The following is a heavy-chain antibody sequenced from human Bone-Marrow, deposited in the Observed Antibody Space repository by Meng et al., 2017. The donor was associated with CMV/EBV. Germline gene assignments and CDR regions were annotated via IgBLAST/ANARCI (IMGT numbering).Heavy chain of an antibody. CDR3: ARVRISSTSYLFDY. CDR2: ISSSSSYI. CDR1: GFTFSDYY. D-gene: IGHD2-2*01. Sequence: GESLKISCAASGFTFSDYYMNWVRQAPGKGLEWVSSISSSSSYIYYADSVKGRFTISRDNAKNSLYLQMNSLRAEDTAVYYCARVRISSTSYLFDYWGQGTLVTVSS. V-gene: IGHV3-21*01. J-gene: IGHJ4*02.